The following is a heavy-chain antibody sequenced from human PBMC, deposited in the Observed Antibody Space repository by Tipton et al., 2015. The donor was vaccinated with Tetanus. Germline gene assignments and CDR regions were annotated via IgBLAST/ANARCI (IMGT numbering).Heavy chain of an antibody. D-gene: IGHD3-16*01. CDR2: INNGGNSV. CDR3: ARDSYSYATLDY. V-gene: IGHV3-48*03. CDR1: GFTFSSYE. J-gene: IGHJ4*02. Sequence: AASGFTFSSYEMSWVRQAPGKGLEWVSYINNGGNSVYYADSVKGRFTISRDNAKNSLSLHMNSLRAEDTAVYYCARDSYSYATLDYWGQGTLVTVSP.